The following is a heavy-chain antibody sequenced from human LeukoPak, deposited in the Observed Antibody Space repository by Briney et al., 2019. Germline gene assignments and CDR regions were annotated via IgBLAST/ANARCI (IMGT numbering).Heavy chain of an antibody. CDR2: ISAYNGNT. CDR1: GYTFTSYS. D-gene: IGHD2-15*01. CDR3: ARFLSTVVRLKEYYFDY. Sequence: ASVKVSFKASGYTFTSYSIGWVRQAPAQGLEWMGWISAYNGNTNYAQELQGRVTITTDTSTSTAYMELKILRSDDTAVYYCARFLSTVVRLKEYYFDYWGQGTLVTVSS. J-gene: IGHJ4*02. V-gene: IGHV1-18*01.